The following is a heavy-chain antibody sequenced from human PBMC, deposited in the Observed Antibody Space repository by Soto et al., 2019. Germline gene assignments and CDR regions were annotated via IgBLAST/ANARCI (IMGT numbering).Heavy chain of an antibody. Sequence: QLQLQESGSGLVKPSQTLSLTCAVSGGSISSGGYSWSWIRQPPGKGLEWIGYIYHSVSTYYNPSPRRRVTISVDRPKNQFSLKLSSVTAADTAVYYRAAGGGLPRYYWGQGTLVTVSS. CDR1: GGSISSGGYS. D-gene: IGHD5-12*01. CDR2: IYHSVST. CDR3: AAGGGLPRYY. V-gene: IGHV4-30-2*01. J-gene: IGHJ4*02.